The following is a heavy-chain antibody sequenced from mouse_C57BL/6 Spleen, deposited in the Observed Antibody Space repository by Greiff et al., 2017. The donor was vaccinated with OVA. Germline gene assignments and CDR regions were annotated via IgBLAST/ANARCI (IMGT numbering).Heavy chain of an antibody. CDR2: INPSNGGT. V-gene: IGHV1-53*01. D-gene: IGHD4-1*01. CDR3: SRERTGQGPYDY. CDR1: GYTFTSYW. Sequence: VQLQQPGTELVKPGASVKLSCKASGYTFTSYWMPWVKQRPGQGLEWIGNINPSNGGTNYNEKFKSKATLTVDKSSSTAYMQLSSLTSEDSAVYYCSRERTGQGPYDYWGQGTSVTVSS. J-gene: IGHJ4*01.